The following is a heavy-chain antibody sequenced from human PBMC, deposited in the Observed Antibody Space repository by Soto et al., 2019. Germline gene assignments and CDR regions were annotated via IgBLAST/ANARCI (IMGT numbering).Heavy chain of an antibody. CDR2: IGTAGDT. CDR3: ARGGRTGMDYYYYYYGMDV. D-gene: IGHD3-9*01. Sequence: GGSLRLSCAASGFTFGSYDMHWVRQATGKGLEWVSAIGTAGDTYYPGSVKGRFTISRENAKNSLYLQMNSLRAGDTAVYYCARGGRTGMDYYYYYYGMDVWGQGTTVTVSS. CDR1: GFTFGSYD. V-gene: IGHV3-13*01. J-gene: IGHJ6*02.